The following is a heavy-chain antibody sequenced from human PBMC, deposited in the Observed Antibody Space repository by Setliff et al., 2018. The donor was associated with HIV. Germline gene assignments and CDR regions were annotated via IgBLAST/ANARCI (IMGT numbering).Heavy chain of an antibody. CDR2: ISDGGGST. Sequence: GGSLRLSCAASGFTFSSYPMSWVRQSPGKGPEWVSAISDGGGSTYYADSVKGRFTISRDNAKNSLYLQMNSLRAEDTAVYYCARASGYSCNYWGQGTLVTVSS. J-gene: IGHJ4*02. CDR1: GFTFSSYP. CDR3: ARASGYSCNY. V-gene: IGHV3-23*01. D-gene: IGHD5-18*01.